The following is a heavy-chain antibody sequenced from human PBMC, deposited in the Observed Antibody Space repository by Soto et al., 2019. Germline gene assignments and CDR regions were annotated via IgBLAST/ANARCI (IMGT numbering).Heavy chain of an antibody. D-gene: IGHD1-26*01. V-gene: IGHV3-33*01. Sequence: GGSLRLSCAASGFTFSSYGMHWVRQAPGKGLEWVAVIWYDGSNKYYADSVKGRFTISRDNSKNTLYLQMNSLRAEDTAVYYCARDRSLYRYSGSYFDYWGQGTLVTVSS. J-gene: IGHJ4*02. CDR1: GFTFSSYG. CDR2: IWYDGSNK. CDR3: ARDRSLYRYSGSYFDY.